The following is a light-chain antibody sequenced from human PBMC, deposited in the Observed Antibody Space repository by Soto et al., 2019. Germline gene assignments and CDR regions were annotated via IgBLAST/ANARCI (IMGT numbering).Light chain of an antibody. CDR2: DVS. CDR3: SSFTSSGTLV. V-gene: IGLV2-14*03. CDR1: SSDVGGYIY. J-gene: IGLJ1*01. Sequence: QSALTQPASVSGSPGQSITISCTGTSSDVGGYIYVSWYQHLPGKAPKLMIYDVSVRPSGVSNRFSGSKSANTASLTISGLQAEDEADYYCSSFTSSGTLVFGTGTKVTVL.